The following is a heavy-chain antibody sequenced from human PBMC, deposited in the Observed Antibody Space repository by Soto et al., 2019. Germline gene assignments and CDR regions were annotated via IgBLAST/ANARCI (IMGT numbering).Heavy chain of an antibody. CDR1: GVSFSGYY. CDR2: INHSGST. J-gene: IGHJ6*02. V-gene: IGHV4-34*01. Sequence: SETLSLTCAVYGVSFSGYYWSWIRQPPGKGLEWIGEINHSGSTNYNPSLKSRVTISVDTSKNQFSLKLSSVTAADTAVYYCARFAVVAATRLNGMDVWGQGTTVTVSS. D-gene: IGHD2-15*01. CDR3: ARFAVVAATRLNGMDV.